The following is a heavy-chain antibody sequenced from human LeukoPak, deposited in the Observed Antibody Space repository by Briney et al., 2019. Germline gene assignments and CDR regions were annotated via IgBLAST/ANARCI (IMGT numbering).Heavy chain of an antibody. CDR1: GFTFSSYA. D-gene: IGHD3-10*01. CDR2: ISGSGGST. CDR3: ARSGQLNYYYYGMDV. V-gene: IGHV3-23*01. Sequence: PGGSLRLSCAASGFTFSSYAMSWVRQAPGKGLEWVSAISGSGGSTYYADSVKGRFTISRDNAKNSLYLQMNSLRAEDTAVYYCARSGQLNYYYYGMDVWGQGTTVTVSS. J-gene: IGHJ6*02.